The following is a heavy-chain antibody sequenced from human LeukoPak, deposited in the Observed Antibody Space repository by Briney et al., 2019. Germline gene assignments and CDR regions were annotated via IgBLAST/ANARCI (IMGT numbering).Heavy chain of an antibody. Sequence: GGSLRLSCAASGFTFSTYAMTWVRQAPGKGLEWVSAISGSGGSTYYADSVKGRFTISRDNSKNTLFLQMNSLRAEDTAVYYCAKYYPPDKRYGDYGRRNNYYYMDVWGKGTTVTVSS. CDR3: AKYYPPDKRYGDYGRRNNYYYMDV. V-gene: IGHV3-23*01. CDR1: GFTFSTYA. D-gene: IGHD4-17*01. J-gene: IGHJ6*03. CDR2: ISGSGGST.